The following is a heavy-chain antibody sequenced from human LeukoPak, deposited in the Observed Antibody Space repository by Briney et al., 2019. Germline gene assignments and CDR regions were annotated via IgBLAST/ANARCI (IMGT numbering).Heavy chain of an antibody. CDR1: GFTFSDYY. CDR3: ERRIAVAGFYDWFDP. CDR2: ISSSGSTI. J-gene: IGHJ5*02. D-gene: IGHD6-19*01. V-gene: IGHV3-11*01. Sequence: PGGSLTLSCAASGFTFSDYYMSWIRQAPGKGLEWVSYISSSGSTIYYADSVKGRFTISRDNAKNSLYLQTNSLRAEDTAVYYCERRIAVAGFYDWFDPWGQGTLVTVSS.